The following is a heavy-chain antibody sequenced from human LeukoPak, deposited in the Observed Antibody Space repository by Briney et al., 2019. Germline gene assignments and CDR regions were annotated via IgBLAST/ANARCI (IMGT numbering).Heavy chain of an antibody. CDR1: GLTISNNF. CDR3: ARDTGYYGSGRHGYFDH. J-gene: IGHJ1*01. D-gene: IGHD3-10*01. CDR2: IYSGGST. V-gene: IGHV3-66*01. Sequence: GGSLRLSCAASGLTISNNFMGWVRQAPGKGLEWVSLIYSGGSTYSADSVKGRFTISRDNSKNTLHLQMNSLRAEDTAVYYCARDTGYYGSGRHGYFDHWGQGTLVTVSS.